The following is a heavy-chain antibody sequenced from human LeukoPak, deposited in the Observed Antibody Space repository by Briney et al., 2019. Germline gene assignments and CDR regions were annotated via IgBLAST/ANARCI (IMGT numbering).Heavy chain of an antibody. CDR3: ARSQRDAFDI. CDR2: IYHSGST. V-gene: IGHV4-38-2*01. Sequence: PSETLSLTCAVSGYSISSGYYWGWIRQPPGKGLEWIGSIYHSGSTYYNPSLKSRVPISVDTSTTQFSLNLSSVTAADTAVYYCARSQRDAFDIWGQGTMVTVSS. CDR1: GYSISSGYY. J-gene: IGHJ3*02.